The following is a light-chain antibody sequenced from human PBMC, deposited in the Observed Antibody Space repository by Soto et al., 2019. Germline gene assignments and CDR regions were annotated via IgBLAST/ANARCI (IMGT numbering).Light chain of an antibody. Sequence: QSALTQPASVSGSPGQSITVSCTGTSSDVGLYDYVSWFQQHPGKSPKLITYEVSHRPSGVSSRFSGSKSGNTASLTISGLQTEDEADYYCSSYTTVFTYVFGTGTKVTV. J-gene: IGLJ1*01. CDR3: SSYTTVFTYV. CDR2: EVS. CDR1: SSDVGLYDY. V-gene: IGLV2-14*01.